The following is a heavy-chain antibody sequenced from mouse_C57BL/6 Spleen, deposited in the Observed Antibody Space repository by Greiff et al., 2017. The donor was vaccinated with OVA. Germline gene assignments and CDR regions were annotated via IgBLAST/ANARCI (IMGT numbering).Heavy chain of an antibody. Sequence: QVQLKQSGAELVKPGASVKLSCKASGYTFTEYTIHWVKQRSGQGLEWIGWFYPGSGSIKYNEKFKDKATLTADKSSSTVYMELSRLTSEDSAVYFCARHEEGPSYGNYAMDYWGQGTSVTVSS. J-gene: IGHJ4*01. CDR3: ARHEEGPSYGNYAMDY. D-gene: IGHD2-10*01. CDR1: GYTFTEYT. CDR2: FYPGSGSI. V-gene: IGHV1-62-2*01.